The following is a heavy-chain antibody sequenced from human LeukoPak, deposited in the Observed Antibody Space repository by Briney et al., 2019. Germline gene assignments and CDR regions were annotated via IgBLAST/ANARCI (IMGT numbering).Heavy chain of an antibody. D-gene: IGHD3-10*01. Sequence: EPGRSLRLSCTASGFTFGDYAMSWVRQAPGKGLEWLGFIRSKAYGGTTEYAASVKGRFTISRDDSKSIAYLQMNSLKTEDTAVYYCTSTPRVYGSGRHDYWGQGTLVTVSS. CDR1: GFTFGDYA. V-gene: IGHV3-49*04. J-gene: IGHJ4*02. CDR3: TSTPRVYGSGRHDY. CDR2: IRSKAYGGTT.